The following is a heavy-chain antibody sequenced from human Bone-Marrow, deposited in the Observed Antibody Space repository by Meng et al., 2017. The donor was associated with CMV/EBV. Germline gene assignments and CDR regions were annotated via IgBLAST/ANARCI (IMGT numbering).Heavy chain of an antibody. CDR2: ITWDGGSR. CDR1: GFTFDDSN. Sequence: ESLKISCAASGFTFDDSNMHWVRQPPGKGLEWVSFITWDGGSRNYADSVKGRFTISRDNSKNSLFLQMNSLRADDTALYYCVKGGNDFWGWGQGTLVTVSS. D-gene: IGHD3/OR15-3a*01. V-gene: IGHV3-43*01. J-gene: IGHJ4*02. CDR3: VKGGNDFWG.